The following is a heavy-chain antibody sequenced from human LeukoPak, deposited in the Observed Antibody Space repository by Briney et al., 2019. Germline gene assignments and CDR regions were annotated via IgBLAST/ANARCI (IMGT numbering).Heavy chain of an antibody. Sequence: PSETLSFTCTVSGGFISSSSYYWGWIRQPPGKGLEWIGSIYYSGSTYYNPSLKSRVTISVDTSKNQFSLKLSSVTAADTAVYYCAGYDFWSGYPPMWGQGTLVTVSS. CDR3: AGYDFWSGYPPM. CDR2: IYYSGST. J-gene: IGHJ4*02. CDR1: GGFISSSSYY. V-gene: IGHV4-39*07. D-gene: IGHD3-3*01.